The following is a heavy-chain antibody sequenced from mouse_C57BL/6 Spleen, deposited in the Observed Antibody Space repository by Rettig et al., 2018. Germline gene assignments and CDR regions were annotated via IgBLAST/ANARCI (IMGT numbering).Heavy chain of an antibody. V-gene: IGHV6-6*01. CDR3: TCPSWDDWYFDV. J-gene: IGHJ1*03. D-gene: IGHD4-1*01. CDR2: IRNKANNHAT. Sequence: KLSCAASGFTFSDAWMDWVRQSPEKGLEWVAEIRNKANNHATYYAESVKGRFTISRDDSKSSVYLQMNSLRADDTGIYYCTCPSWDDWYFDVWGTGTTVTVSS. CDR1: GFTFSDAW.